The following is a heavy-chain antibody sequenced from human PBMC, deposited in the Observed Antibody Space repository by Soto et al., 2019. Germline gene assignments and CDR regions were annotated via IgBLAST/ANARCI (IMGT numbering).Heavy chain of an antibody. CDR3: ARVSGWYHLDS. D-gene: IGHD6-19*01. CDR1: GYTFTSYA. Sequence: QVQLVQSGAEEKKPGASVKVSCKASGYTFTSYAMHWVRQAPGQRLEWMGWINGGNGNTKYSQKFQGRVTITRDTSASTAYMELSSLRSEDTAVYYCARVSGWYHLDSWGQGTLVTVSS. CDR2: INGGNGNT. V-gene: IGHV1-3*05. J-gene: IGHJ4*02.